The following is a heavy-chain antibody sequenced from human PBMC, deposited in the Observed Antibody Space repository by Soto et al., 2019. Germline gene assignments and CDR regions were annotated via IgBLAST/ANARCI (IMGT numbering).Heavy chain of an antibody. CDR2: IYYTGTT. Sequence: TSETLSLTCTVSGASISSSSYYWGWIRQPPGKGLEWIGSIYYTGTTYYNPSLTSRVTISVDPTKNHFSLKLSSVTAADTAVYYCAHPYPFFDTWGPGTLVTVSS. J-gene: IGHJ4*02. CDR1: GASISSSSYY. V-gene: IGHV4-39*02. D-gene: IGHD3-16*01. CDR3: AHPYPFFDT.